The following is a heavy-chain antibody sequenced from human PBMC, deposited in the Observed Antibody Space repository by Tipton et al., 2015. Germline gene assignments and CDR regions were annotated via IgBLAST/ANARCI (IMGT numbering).Heavy chain of an antibody. Sequence: TLSLTCTVSGGAISSDSYYWSWVRQPPGKGLEWIGNIFHTGSTYYNPSLKSRATLSVDTSKNQFSLKLSSATAADTAVYYCARDGYNSNYFDYWGQGTLVTVSS. CDR3: ARDGYNSNYFDY. V-gene: IGHV4-31*03. J-gene: IGHJ4*02. CDR2: IFHTGST. D-gene: IGHD5-24*01. CDR1: GGAISSDSYY.